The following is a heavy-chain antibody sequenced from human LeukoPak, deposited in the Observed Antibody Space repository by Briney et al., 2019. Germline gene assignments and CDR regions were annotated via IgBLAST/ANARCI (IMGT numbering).Heavy chain of an antibody. CDR1: GFTFDDYA. CDR2: ISWNSGSI. J-gene: IGHJ2*01. CDR3: AKDKYGDYVVGYFDL. Sequence: GRSLRLSCAASGFTFDDYAMHWVRQAPGKGPEWVSGISWNSGSIGYADSVKGRFTISRDNAKNSLYLQMNSLRAEDTALYYCAKDKYGDYVVGYFDLWGRGTLVTVSS. D-gene: IGHD4-17*01. V-gene: IGHV3-9*01.